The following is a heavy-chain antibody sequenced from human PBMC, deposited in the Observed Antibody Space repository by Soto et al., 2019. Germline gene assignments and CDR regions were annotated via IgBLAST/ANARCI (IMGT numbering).Heavy chain of an antibody. CDR1: GFTPSA. V-gene: IGHV3-30-3*01. J-gene: IGHJ4*02. CDR3: ARVSSLDYFDY. CDR2: ISYDGSNK. Sequence: GSLRLSCAASGFTPSAMHWVRQAPGKGLEWVAVISYDGSNKYYADSVKGRFTISRDNSKNTLYLQMNSLRAEDTAVYYCARVSSLDYFDYWGQGTLVTVSS. D-gene: IGHD6-13*01.